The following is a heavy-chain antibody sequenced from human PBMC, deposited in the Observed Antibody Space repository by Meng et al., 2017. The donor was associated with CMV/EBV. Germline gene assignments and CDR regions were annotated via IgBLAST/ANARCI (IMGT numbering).Heavy chain of an antibody. J-gene: IGHJ4*02. Sequence: GASLMFSCASSGFTCSSKWMSWVRQAPGRRLEWVANIKQDGSAKYYVDSVKGRFTIARDNAKNSLYLQMNSMRAEDTAVYYGARDFGPYCTKGVCYTRFDYWGQGTLVTVSS. D-gene: IGHD2-8*01. CDR3: ARDFGPYCTKGVCYTRFDY. CDR2: IKQDGSAK. V-gene: IGHV3-7*01. CDR1: GFTCSSKW.